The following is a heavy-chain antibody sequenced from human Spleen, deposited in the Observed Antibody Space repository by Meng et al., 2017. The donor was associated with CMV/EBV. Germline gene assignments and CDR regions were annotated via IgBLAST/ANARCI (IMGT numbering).Heavy chain of an antibody. J-gene: IGHJ4*02. CDR3: AKGGPSGYSGYEWFDF. Sequence: SGYTFTSYGRHWVRQAPGKWLEWVAFISSDGSNKYHADSVKGRFTISRDNSKDTLYLQMNSLRAEDTAVYFCAKGGPSGYSGYEWFDFWGQGTLVTVSS. CDR2: ISSDGSNK. D-gene: IGHD5-12*01. CDR1: GYTFTSYG. V-gene: IGHV3-33*06.